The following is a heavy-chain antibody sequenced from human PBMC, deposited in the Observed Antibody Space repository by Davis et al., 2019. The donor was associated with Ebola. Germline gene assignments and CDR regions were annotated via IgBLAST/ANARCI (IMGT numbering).Heavy chain of an antibody. CDR2: IYYSGST. J-gene: IGHJ6*02. V-gene: IGHV4-61*05. D-gene: IGHD5-18*01. CDR1: GGSISSSSYY. CDR3: ARHVDTAMVEGMDV. Sequence: GSLRLSCTVPGGSISSSSYYWSCIRQPPGKGLEWIGYIYYSGSTNYNPSPKRRFTISVHTSQNQFSLTLSAVTAADTAVYYGARHVDTAMVEGMDVWGQGTTVTVSS.